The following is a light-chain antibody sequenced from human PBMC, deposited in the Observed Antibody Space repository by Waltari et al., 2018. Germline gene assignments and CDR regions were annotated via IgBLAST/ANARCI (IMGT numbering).Light chain of an antibody. J-gene: IGLJ2*01. CDR2: SNN. CDR1: SSHIGSNY. V-gene: IGLV1-47*02. Sequence: QSVLTQPPSASGTPGQRVTIPCSGTSSHIGSNYVYWYQQLPGTAPKLLIYSNNQRPSGVPDRFSGSKSGTSASLAISGLRSEDEADYYCAAWDDSLSGVVFGGGTKLTVL. CDR3: AAWDDSLSGVV.